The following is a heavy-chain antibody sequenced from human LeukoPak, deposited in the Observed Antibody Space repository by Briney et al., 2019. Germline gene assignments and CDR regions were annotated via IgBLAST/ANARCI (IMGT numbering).Heavy chain of an antibody. Sequence: ASVTVSCKVSGYTLTELSLHWVRQAHATGLGWMGGFYPEDSETIYAQKFQGRVTMTEDTSTATAYMELGSLRSEDTAVYYCATSSPYSGYDLAAFDIWGQGTMVTVSS. D-gene: IGHD5-12*01. CDR2: FYPEDSET. CDR3: ATSSPYSGYDLAAFDI. V-gene: IGHV1-24*01. J-gene: IGHJ3*02. CDR1: GYTLTELS.